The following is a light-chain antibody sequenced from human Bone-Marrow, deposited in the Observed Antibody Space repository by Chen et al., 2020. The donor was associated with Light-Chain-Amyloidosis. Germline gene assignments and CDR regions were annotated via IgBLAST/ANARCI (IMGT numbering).Light chain of an antibody. J-gene: IGLJ1*01. Sequence: SALPQPPSVSGSPGQSITPPCTGTSSDVGGDNHVSWYQQHPDKAPNLMIYEVTNRPSWVPDRFSGSKSDNTASLTISGLQTEDEADYFCSSYTITNTLVFGSGTRVTV. V-gene: IGLV2-14*01. CDR2: EVT. CDR1: SSDVGGDNH. CDR3: SSYTITNTLV.